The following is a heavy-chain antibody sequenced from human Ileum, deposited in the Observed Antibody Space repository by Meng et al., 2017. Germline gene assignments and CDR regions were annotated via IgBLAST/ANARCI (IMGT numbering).Heavy chain of an antibody. V-gene: IGHV3-7*01. Sequence: GESLKISCAASGFTFSDSWMSWVRQAPGKGLQWVARIKEDGSKKDYVDSVKGRFTISRDNAKNSLFLQMNSLRAEDTAVYYCVRYASLGYWGQGTLVTVSS. J-gene: IGHJ4*02. D-gene: IGHD2-2*01. CDR1: GFTFSDSW. CDR2: IKEDGSKK. CDR3: VRYASLGY.